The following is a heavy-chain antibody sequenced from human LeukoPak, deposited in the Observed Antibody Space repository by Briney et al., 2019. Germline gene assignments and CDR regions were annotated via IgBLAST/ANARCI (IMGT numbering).Heavy chain of an antibody. D-gene: IGHD3-9*01. CDR3: AKSDNDILTGLDQ. CDR1: EFIFSSYG. CDR2: IWDDGSEK. Sequence: GGSLRLSCEASEFIFSSYGMHWVRQAPGKGLEWVAAIWDDGSEKYYGDSVRGRFTISRDNSKNTLYLQMDSLRGEDTAVYYCAKSDNDILTGLDQWGQGTLVTVSS. V-gene: IGHV3-33*06. J-gene: IGHJ4*02.